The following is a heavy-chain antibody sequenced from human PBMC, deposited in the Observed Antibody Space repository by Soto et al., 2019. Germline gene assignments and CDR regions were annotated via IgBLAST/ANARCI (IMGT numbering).Heavy chain of an antibody. CDR3: AKAILSSGWLG. J-gene: IGHJ4*02. CDR2: IRGSGGST. CDR1: GFTFSSYA. V-gene: IGHV3-23*01. D-gene: IGHD6-19*01. Sequence: EVQLLESGGGLVQPGGSLRLSCAAAGFTFSSYAMSWVRQAPGKGLEWVSAIRGSGGSTYYADSVKGRFTISSDNSKNTLYLQMNSLRAEDTAVYYCAKAILSSGWLGWGQGTLVTVSS.